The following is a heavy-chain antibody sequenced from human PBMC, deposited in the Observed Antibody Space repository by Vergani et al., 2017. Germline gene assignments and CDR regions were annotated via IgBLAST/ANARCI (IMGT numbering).Heavy chain of an antibody. Sequence: EVQLLESGGGLVQPGGSLRLSCAASGFTFSSYWMHWVRQAPGKGLVWVSRINSDGSSTSYADSVKGRFTISRDNAKNTLYLQMNSLRAEDTAVYYCARGIAALEDYYMDVWGKGTTVTVSS. J-gene: IGHJ6*03. CDR3: ARGIAALEDYYMDV. CDR1: GFTFSSYW. CDR2: INSDGSST. V-gene: IGHV3-74*02. D-gene: IGHD6-6*01.